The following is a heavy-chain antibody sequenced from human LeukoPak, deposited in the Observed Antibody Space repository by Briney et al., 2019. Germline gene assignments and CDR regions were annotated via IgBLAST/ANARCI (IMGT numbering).Heavy chain of an antibody. Sequence: SETLSLTCTVSGGSISTYYWSWIRQPPGKGLEWIGEINHSGSTNYNPSLKSRVTISLDKSKNQFSLKLTSVTAADTAVYYCVKAAVAVDYWGQGTLVTVSS. CDR3: VKAAVAVDY. CDR2: INHSGST. D-gene: IGHD6-19*01. CDR1: GGSISTYY. J-gene: IGHJ4*02. V-gene: IGHV4-34*01.